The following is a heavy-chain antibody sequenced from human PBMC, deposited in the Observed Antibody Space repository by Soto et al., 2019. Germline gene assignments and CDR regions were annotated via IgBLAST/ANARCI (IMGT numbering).Heavy chain of an antibody. V-gene: IGHV4-39*01. CDR3: ERLCSSGWHRDSGYFDL. Sequence: QLQLQESGPGLVKPSETLSLTCTVSGGSISSSSYYWGWIRQPPGKGLEWIGSISSSGSTYYNPSLKSQVTISVDTSKHQFSLTLSAVTAADTSVYYCERLCSSGWHRDSGYFDLWGRGTMVTVSS. CDR2: ISSSGST. J-gene: IGHJ2*01. CDR1: GGSISSSSYY. D-gene: IGHD6-19*01.